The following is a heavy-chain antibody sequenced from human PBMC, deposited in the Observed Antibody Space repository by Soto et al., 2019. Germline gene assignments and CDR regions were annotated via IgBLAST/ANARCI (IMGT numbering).Heavy chain of an antibody. J-gene: IGHJ5*02. Sequence: GGSLRLSCAASGFTFSSYAMIWVRQAPGKGLEWVSAISGSGGSTYYADSVKGRFTISRDNSKNTLYLQMNSLRAEDTAVYYCAKGIADPGWFDPWGQGTLVTVSS. V-gene: IGHV3-23*01. CDR2: ISGSGGST. CDR1: GFTFSSYA. D-gene: IGHD6-13*01. CDR3: AKGIADPGWFDP.